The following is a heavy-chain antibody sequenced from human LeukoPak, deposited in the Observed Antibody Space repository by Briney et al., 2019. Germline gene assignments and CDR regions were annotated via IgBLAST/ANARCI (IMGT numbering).Heavy chain of an antibody. J-gene: IGHJ4*02. CDR2: INTKSGGT. D-gene: IGHD1-14*01. V-gene: IGHV1-2*02. Sequence: ASVEVSCKTSGYTFSAHFIHWVRQAPGQGPEWMGWINTKSGGTRYAQKFQGRVTVTRDTSISTADMELTSLTSDDTAVYYCARDTGTGDHVFDYWGQGTLVTVSS. CDR1: GYTFSAHF. CDR3: ARDTGTGDHVFDY.